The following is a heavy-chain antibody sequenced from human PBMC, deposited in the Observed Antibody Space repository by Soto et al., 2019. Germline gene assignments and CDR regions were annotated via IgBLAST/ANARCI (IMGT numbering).Heavy chain of an antibody. J-gene: IGHJ5*02. CDR2: IYHSGST. CDR3: GRDKNVGGNYSTPYLAS. CDR1: EGTINSRDG. V-gene: IGHV4-4*02. D-gene: IGHD3-10*02. Sequence: SCAVAEGTINSRDGCSCISQSTGKGLEWIGEIYHSGSTNYNPSLKSRVTISVDKSKNQFSLNLSSVTAADTAVYYCGRDKNVGGNYSTPYLASWGQGPRVP.